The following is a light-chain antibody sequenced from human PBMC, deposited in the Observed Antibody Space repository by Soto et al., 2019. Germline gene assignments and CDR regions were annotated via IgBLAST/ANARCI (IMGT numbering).Light chain of an antibody. CDR2: EVS. J-gene: IGLJ1*01. CDR1: SSDVGGYNY. V-gene: IGLV2-14*01. Sequence: QSALTQPASVSGSPGQSITISCTGSSSDVGGYNYVSWYRQHPGKAPQLMIYEVSNRPSGVSHRFSGSQSGNTASLTISGLQAEDEADYYCSSYRGSSTAFVFGSGTKLPS. CDR3: SSYRGSSTAFV.